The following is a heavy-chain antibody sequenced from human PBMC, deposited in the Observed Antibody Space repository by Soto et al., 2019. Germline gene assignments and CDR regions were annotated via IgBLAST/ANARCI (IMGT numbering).Heavy chain of an antibody. Sequence: EVQLVESGGGLVQPGGSLRLSCAASGFTFSSYAIHWVRQAPGKGLEYVSAISSNGGSTYYANSVKSRFTISRHNSKDTLDLQMGSLSAEDMAVYYCAIETIDGDSFPPDYWGQGTLVTFSS. J-gene: IGHJ4*02. CDR1: GFTFSSYA. CDR3: AIETIDGDSFPPDY. V-gene: IGHV3-64*01. CDR2: ISSNGGST. D-gene: IGHD4-17*01.